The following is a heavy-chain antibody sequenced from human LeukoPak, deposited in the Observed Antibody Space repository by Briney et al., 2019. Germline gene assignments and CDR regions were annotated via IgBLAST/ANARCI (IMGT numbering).Heavy chain of an antibody. D-gene: IGHD5-24*01. Sequence: PSETLSLTCTVSGGSISSSSYYWGWIRQPPGKGLEWIGSIYYSGSTYYNPSLKSRVTISVDTSKNQFSLKLSSVTAADTAVYYCARDDGYGHFDYWGQGTLVTVSS. CDR3: ARDDGYGHFDY. V-gene: IGHV4-39*02. CDR2: IYYSGST. CDR1: GGSISSSSYY. J-gene: IGHJ4*02.